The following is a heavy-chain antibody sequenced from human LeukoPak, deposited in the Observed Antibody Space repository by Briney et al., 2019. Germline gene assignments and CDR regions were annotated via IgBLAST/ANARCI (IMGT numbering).Heavy chain of an antibody. CDR2: ISGSGGST. J-gene: IGHJ5*02. V-gene: IGHV3-23*01. D-gene: IGHD2-2*01. Sequence: GGSLRLSCAASGFTFSGYAMSWVRQAPGKGLEWVSAISGSGGSTYYADSVKGRFTISRDNSKNTLYLQMNSLRAEDTAVYYCARLGYCSSTNCYQSGFDPWGQGTLVTVSS. CDR3: ARLGYCSSTNCYQSGFDP. CDR1: GFTFSGYA.